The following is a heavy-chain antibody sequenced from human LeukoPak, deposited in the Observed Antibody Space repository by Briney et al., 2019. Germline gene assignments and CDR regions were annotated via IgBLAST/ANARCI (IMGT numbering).Heavy chain of an antibody. D-gene: IGHD2-2*01. CDR3: ARDHCSSSSCYAYYGMEL. CDR1: GFSFSSYW. J-gene: IGHJ6*02. Sequence: GGSLRLSCAASGFSFSSYWMNWVRQVPVKGLEWVANINQDRSGKSYVDSVKGRFTISRDNAKNSLYLQMNGLRAEDTAVYYCARDHCSSSSCYAYYGMELWGQGTTVTVSS. CDR2: INQDRSGK. V-gene: IGHV3-7*01.